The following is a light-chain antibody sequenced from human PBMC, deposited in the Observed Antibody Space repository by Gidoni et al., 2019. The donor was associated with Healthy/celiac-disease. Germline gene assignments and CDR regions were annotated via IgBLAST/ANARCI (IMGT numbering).Light chain of an antibody. CDR3: GTWDSSRGV. CDR1: SSNIGNNY. J-gene: IGLJ3*02. Sequence: QSVLTQPSSVSAAPGQKVTISCPGRSSNIGNNYVSWYQQLPGTAPTLLIYDNNKRPSGIPDRFSGSESGTSTTLGITVLQTGDEADYYCGTWDSSRGVFGGGTKLTVL. V-gene: IGLV1-51*01. CDR2: DNN.